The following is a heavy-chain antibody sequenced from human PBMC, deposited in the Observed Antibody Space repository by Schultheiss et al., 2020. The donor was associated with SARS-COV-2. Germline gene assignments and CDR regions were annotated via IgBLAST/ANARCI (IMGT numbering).Heavy chain of an antibody. CDR1: GFTFSTYA. CDR2: ISYDGSNK. J-gene: IGHJ4*02. CDR3: AKDQRELLDPFEH. V-gene: IGHV3-30-3*02. D-gene: IGHD3-10*01. Sequence: GGSLRLSCAAAGFTFSTYALHWVRQAPGKGLGWVAVISYDGSNKYYADSVKGRFTISRDNSKNTLYLQMDSLRPDDTAVYYCAKDQRELLDPFEHWGQGSLVTVSS.